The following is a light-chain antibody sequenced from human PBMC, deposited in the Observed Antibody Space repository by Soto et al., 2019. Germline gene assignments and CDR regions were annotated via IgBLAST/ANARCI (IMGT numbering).Light chain of an antibody. Sequence: DIQITQCPSTLSASVGDRVTITFRASQSISSWLAWHQQKPGKAPKLLIYDASNLANGVPSRFSGSGSGTEFTFTISSLQPEDISTYYCQQYDNLPTFGGGTKVDI. J-gene: IGKJ4*01. CDR2: DAS. CDR1: QSISSW. CDR3: QQYDNLPT. V-gene: IGKV1-5*01.